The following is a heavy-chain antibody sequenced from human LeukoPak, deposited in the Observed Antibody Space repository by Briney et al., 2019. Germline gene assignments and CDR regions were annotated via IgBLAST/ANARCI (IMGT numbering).Heavy chain of an antibody. CDR3: ARGPTYGSRSDFLES. Sequence: GGSLRLSCVASGFSISSHWMSWVRQAPGKGLEWVASLKEDVGARNLVDSVKGRFTISTDNAKNSLYLQMNSLRVEDTAVYYCARGPTYGSRSDFLESWGLGTLVTVSS. V-gene: IGHV3-7*01. D-gene: IGHD3-10*01. J-gene: IGHJ4*02. CDR2: LKEDVGAR. CDR1: GFSISSHW.